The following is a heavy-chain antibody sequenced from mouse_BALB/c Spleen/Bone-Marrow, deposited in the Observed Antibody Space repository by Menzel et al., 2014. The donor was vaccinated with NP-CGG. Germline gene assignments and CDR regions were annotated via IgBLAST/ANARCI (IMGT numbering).Heavy chain of an antibody. Sequence: EVKLVESGPELVKPGASVKMSCKASGYTFTSYVMHWVKQKPGQGLEWIGYINPYNDGTKYNEKFKGKATLTSDKSSSTAYMELSSLTSEDSAVYYWARDYGYPFAYWGQGTLVTVSA. CDR3: ARDYGYPFAY. D-gene: IGHD1-2*01. V-gene: IGHV1-14*01. CDR1: GYTFTSYV. CDR2: INPYNDGT. J-gene: IGHJ3*01.